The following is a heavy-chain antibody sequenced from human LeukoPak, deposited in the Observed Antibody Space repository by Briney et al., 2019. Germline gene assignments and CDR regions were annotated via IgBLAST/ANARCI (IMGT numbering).Heavy chain of an antibody. CDR3: ARTRGSDCLSPLYY. CDR1: GGSLSSGGYY. J-gene: IGHJ4*02. CDR2: IYYSGST. V-gene: IGHV4-31*02. D-gene: IGHD2-21*02. Sequence: PSEPLTLTCTVSGGSLSSGGYYWSWIRQHPGKGLEWIVYIYYSGSTNYNPSLKSRVTISVETSKNQFSLKLSSVTGADTAVYYCARTRGSDCLSPLYYWGQGTLVTVSS.